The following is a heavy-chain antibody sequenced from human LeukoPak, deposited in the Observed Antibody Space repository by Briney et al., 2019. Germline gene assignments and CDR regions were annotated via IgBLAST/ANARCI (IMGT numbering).Heavy chain of an antibody. CDR2: IRSKAYGGTT. Sequence: GSLRLSCTASGFTFGDYAMSWFRQAPGKGLEWVGFIRSKAYGGTTEYAASVKGRFTISRDDSKSIAYLQMNSLKTEDTAVYYCTRDSIAVAGSAIDYWGQGTLVTVSS. J-gene: IGHJ4*02. V-gene: IGHV3-49*03. CDR3: TRDSIAVAGSAIDY. D-gene: IGHD6-19*01. CDR1: GFTFGDYA.